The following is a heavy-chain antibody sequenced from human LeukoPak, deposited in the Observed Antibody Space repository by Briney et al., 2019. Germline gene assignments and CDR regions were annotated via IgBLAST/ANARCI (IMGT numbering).Heavy chain of an antibody. D-gene: IGHD3-22*01. V-gene: IGHV4-34*01. CDR1: GGSFSGYY. Sequence: SETLSLTCAVYGGSFSGYYWSWIRQPPGKGLEWIGEINHSGSTYYNPSLKSRVTISVDRSKNQFSLKLTSVTAADTAVYYCASSSYDSSGYYGYFQHWGQGTLVTVSS. CDR3: ASSSYDSSGYYGYFQH. CDR2: INHSGST. J-gene: IGHJ1*01.